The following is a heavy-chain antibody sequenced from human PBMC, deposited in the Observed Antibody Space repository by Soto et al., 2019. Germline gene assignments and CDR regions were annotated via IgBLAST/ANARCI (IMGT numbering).Heavy chain of an antibody. V-gene: IGHV3-7*03. CDR2: IKQDGSEK. Sequence: GGSLRLSCAASGFTFSSYWMSWVRQAPGKGLEWVANIKQDGSEKYYVDSVKGRFTISRDNAKNSLYLQMNSLRAEDTAVCYCARDLRECGGDCYLISPLDVWGQGTTVTVSS. CDR3: ARDLRECGGDCYLISPLDV. CDR1: GFTFSSYW. J-gene: IGHJ6*02. D-gene: IGHD2-21*02.